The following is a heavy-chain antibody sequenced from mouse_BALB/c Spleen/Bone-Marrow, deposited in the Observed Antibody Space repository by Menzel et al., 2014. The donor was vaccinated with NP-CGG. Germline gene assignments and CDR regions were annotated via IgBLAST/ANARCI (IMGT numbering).Heavy chain of an antibody. V-gene: IGHV1-14*01. D-gene: IGHD2-3*01. CDR2: INPYNDGT. J-gene: IGHJ4*01. CDR3: ARRWLPYAMDY. Sequence: VQLQQSGPELVKPGASVKMSCKASGYTFTNYIMHWVKQKPGQGLEWIGYINPYNDGTKYNEKFKGKATLTSDKSSSTDYMELSSLTSEDSAVYYCARRWLPYAMDYWGQGTSVTVSS. CDR1: GYTFTNYI.